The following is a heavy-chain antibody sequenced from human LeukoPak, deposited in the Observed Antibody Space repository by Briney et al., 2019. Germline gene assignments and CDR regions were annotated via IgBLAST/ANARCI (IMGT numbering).Heavy chain of an antibody. V-gene: IGHV1-2*02. Sequence: ASVKVSCKASGGTFSSYAISWVRQAPGQGLEWMGWINPNSGGTNYAQKFQGRVTMTRDTSISTAYMELSRLRSDDTAVYYCARDEGYCSSTSCYDYFQHWGQGTLITVSS. CDR1: GGTFSSYA. CDR2: INPNSGGT. CDR3: ARDEGYCSSTSCYDYFQH. J-gene: IGHJ1*01. D-gene: IGHD2-2*01.